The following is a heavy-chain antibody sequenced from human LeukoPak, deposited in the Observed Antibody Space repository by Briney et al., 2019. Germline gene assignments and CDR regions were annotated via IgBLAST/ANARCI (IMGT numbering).Heavy chain of an antibody. D-gene: IGHD1-7*01. V-gene: IGHV3-23*01. CDR3: AREGELPDWFDP. CDR2: LNRDGTRT. J-gene: IGHJ5*02. Sequence: GGSLRLSCAASGFTFSTSVMSWVRQVPGKGLEWVSTLNRDGTRTYYSLSSSGRFIVSRDNSKNTLYLQMNSLRAEDTAVYYCAREGELPDWFDPWGQGTLVTVSS. CDR1: GFTFSTSV.